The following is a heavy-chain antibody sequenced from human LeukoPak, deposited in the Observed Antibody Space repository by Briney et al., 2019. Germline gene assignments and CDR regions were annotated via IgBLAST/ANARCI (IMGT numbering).Heavy chain of an antibody. Sequence: GGSLRLSCAASGFTFSNFALSWVRRAPGKGLEWVSAISGSGGATYYADYVKGRFTISRDNSKNTLSLQMNSLRAEDAAVYYCAKISSVDSWSPFDYWGQGTLVTVSS. CDR3: AKISSVDSWSPFDY. CDR2: ISGSGGAT. D-gene: IGHD3-3*01. V-gene: IGHV3-23*01. CDR1: GFTFSNFA. J-gene: IGHJ4*02.